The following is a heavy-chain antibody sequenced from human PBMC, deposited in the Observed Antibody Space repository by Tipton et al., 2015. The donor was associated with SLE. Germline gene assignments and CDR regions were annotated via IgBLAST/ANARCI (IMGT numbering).Heavy chain of an antibody. V-gene: IGHV4-38-2*01. CDR1: SYSIISSRW. CDR3: ARAALQLWHDY. D-gene: IGHD5-24*01. CDR2: IYYSGST. Sequence: TLSLTCAVSSYSIISSRWWGWIRQPPGKGLEWIGSIYYSGSTYYNPSLKSRVTISVDTSKNQFSLKLSSVTAADTAVYYCARAALQLWHDYWGQGTLVTVSS. J-gene: IGHJ4*02.